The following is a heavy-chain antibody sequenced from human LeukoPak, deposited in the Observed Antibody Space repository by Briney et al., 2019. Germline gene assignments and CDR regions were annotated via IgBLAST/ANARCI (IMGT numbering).Heavy chain of an antibody. Sequence: PGGSLRLSCAASGFTFSSYGMHWVRQAPGKGLEWVAFIRYDGSNKYYAESVKGRFTISRDNSKNTLYLQMNSLRAEDTAVYYCAKDYVEMATIRAPDYWGQGTLVTVSS. CDR1: GFTFSSYG. D-gene: IGHD5-24*01. V-gene: IGHV3-30*02. J-gene: IGHJ4*02. CDR2: IRYDGSNK. CDR3: AKDYVEMATIRAPDY.